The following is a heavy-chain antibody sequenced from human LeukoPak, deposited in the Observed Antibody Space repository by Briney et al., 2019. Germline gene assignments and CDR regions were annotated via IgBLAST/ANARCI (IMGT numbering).Heavy chain of an antibody. Sequence: GGSLRLSCAACGFTFRSYGMHGVREAPGKGLEWVAVISYDGSNKYYADCVKGRFTISRDNSKNTLYLQMNSLRAEDTAVYYCAKVYYYGMDVWGQGTTVTISS. V-gene: IGHV3-30*18. CDR1: GFTFRSYG. J-gene: IGHJ6*02. CDR3: AKVYYYGMDV. CDR2: ISYDGSNK.